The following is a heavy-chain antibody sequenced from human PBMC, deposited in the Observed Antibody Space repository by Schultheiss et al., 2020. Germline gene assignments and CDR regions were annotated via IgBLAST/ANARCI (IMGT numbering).Heavy chain of an antibody. CDR2: ISYDGSNK. D-gene: IGHD2-8*01. CDR3: ARDRGLMVYECNWFDP. CDR1: GFTFSSYA. J-gene: IGHJ5*02. Sequence: GGSLRLSCAASGFTFSSYAMHWVRQAPGKGLEWVAVISYDGSNKYYADSVKGRFTISRDNSKNTLYLQMNSLRAEDTAVYYCARDRGLMVYECNWFDPWGQGTLVNVSS. V-gene: IGHV3-30-3*01.